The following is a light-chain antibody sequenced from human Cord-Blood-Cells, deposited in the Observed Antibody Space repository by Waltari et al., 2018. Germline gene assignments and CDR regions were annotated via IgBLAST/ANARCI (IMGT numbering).Light chain of an antibody. CDR3: AAWDDSRNVYV. CDR2: NNN. Sequence: QSVLTQAPSAAGTPGRWDPISCSVSSSTIRSNTVTWYPQPPGTAPKPLIYNNNQRPSGLHVRCSGSKSGTSASLAISGHQSEDEADYYCAAWDDSRNVYVFGSGTKVTVL. J-gene: IGLJ1*01. V-gene: IGLV1-44*01. CDR1: SSTIRSNT.